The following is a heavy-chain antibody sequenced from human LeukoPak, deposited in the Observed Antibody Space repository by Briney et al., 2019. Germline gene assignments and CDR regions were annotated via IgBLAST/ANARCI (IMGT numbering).Heavy chain of an antibody. CDR2: ISGNGGST. CDR1: GFTFSSYA. CDR3: AKGLYDYVWGSYRHIDY. Sequence: GGSLRLSCAASGFTFSSYAMSWVRQAPGKGLEWVSAISGNGGSTYYADSVKGRFTISRDNSKNTLYLQMNSLRAEDTAVYYCAKGLYDYVWGSYRHIDYWGQGTLVTVSS. V-gene: IGHV3-23*01. J-gene: IGHJ4*02. D-gene: IGHD3-16*02.